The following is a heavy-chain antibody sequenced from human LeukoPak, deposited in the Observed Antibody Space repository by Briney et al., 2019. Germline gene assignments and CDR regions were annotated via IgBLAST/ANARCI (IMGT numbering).Heavy chain of an antibody. V-gene: IGHV3-53*01. CDR3: ARASMVVVRGVIRKYYFDY. J-gene: IGHJ4*02. CDR2: IYSGGST. CDR1: GFTFSSYE. Sequence: GGSLRLSCAASGFTFSSYEMNWVRQAPGKGLEWVSVIYSGGSTYYADSVKGRFTISRDNSKNTLYLQMNSLRAEDTAVYYCARASMVVVRGVIRKYYFDYWGQGTLVTVSS. D-gene: IGHD3-10*01.